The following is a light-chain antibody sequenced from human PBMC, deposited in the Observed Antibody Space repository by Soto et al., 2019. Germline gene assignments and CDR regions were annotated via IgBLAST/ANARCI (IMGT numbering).Light chain of an antibody. CDR3: QQYSNWPRT. J-gene: IGKJ1*01. CDR1: QSVSSN. V-gene: IGKV3-15*01. CDR2: VAS. Sequence: EIVMTQSPATLSVSPGERATLSCRASQSVSSNLAWYQQKPGQAPRLLIYVASTRATGIPARFSGSGSGTEFTLTISSLQSEDFAVYYCQQYSNWPRTFGQGTKVEIK.